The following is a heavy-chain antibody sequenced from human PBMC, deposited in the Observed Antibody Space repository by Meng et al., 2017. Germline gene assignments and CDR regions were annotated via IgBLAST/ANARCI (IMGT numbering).Heavy chain of an antibody. CDR2: IYHSGST. J-gene: IGHJ4*02. CDR1: GYSISSGYY. Sequence: GPLRLSCTVSGYSISSGYYWGWIRQPPGKGLEWIGSIYHSGSTYYNPSLKSRVTISVDTSKNQFSLKLSCVTAADTAVYCCARDLTPSGRAGTNGYWGQGTLVTVSS. D-gene: IGHD2-8*01. V-gene: IGHV4-38-2*02. CDR3: ARDLTPSGRAGTNGY.